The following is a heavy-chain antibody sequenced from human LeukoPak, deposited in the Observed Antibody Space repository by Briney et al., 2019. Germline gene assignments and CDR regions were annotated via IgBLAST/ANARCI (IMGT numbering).Heavy chain of an antibody. CDR2: IIPIFGIA. J-gene: IGHJ4*02. D-gene: IGHD2-2*01. CDR3: ARPRYCRSTSCSFDY. Sequence: ASVKVSCKASGGTFSSYAISWVRQAPGQGLEWMGRIIPIFGIANYAQKFQGRVTITADKSTSTAYMELSSLRSEDTAVYYCARPRYCRSTSCSFDYWGQGTLVTVSS. CDR1: GGTFSSYA. V-gene: IGHV1-69*04.